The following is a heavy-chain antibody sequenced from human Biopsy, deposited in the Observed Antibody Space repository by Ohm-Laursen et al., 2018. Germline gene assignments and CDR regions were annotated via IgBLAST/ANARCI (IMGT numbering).Heavy chain of an antibody. Sequence: SETLSLTWAVFGGSFSGYYWSWIRQPPGKGLEWIGEINHSGSTNNNPPLKSRVTISVDTSKNQFSLKVSSVTAADTAVYYCARGRGYCGGDCYPTYYYNYGMDVWGQGTTVTVSS. CDR2: INHSGST. CDR3: ARGRGYCGGDCYPTYYYNYGMDV. V-gene: IGHV4-34*01. D-gene: IGHD2-21*02. J-gene: IGHJ6*02. CDR1: GGSFSGYY.